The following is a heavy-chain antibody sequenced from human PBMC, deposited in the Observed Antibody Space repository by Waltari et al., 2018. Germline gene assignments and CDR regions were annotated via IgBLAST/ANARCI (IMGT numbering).Heavy chain of an antibody. Sequence: QVQLVASGGGVVQPGRSLRLSWSASGFTFSSYAMHWVRQAPGKGLEWVAVISYDGSNKYYADSVKGRFTISRDNSKNTLYLQMNSLRAEDTAVYYCARDVSNYGMDVWGQGTTVTVSS. CDR1: GFTFSSYA. CDR2: ISYDGSNK. D-gene: IGHD6-13*01. J-gene: IGHJ6*02. V-gene: IGHV3-30*01. CDR3: ARDVSNYGMDV.